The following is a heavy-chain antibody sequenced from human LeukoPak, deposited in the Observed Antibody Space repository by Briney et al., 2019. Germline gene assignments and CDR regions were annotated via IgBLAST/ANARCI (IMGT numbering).Heavy chain of an antibody. Sequence: KPSETLSLTCAVYGGSFSGYYWNWIRQPPEKGLEWIGYIYYSGSTNYNPSLKSRVTISVDTSKNQFSLKLSSVTAADTAVYYCARAISGSYSRAFDIRGQGTMVTVSS. CDR1: GGSFSGYY. D-gene: IGHD1-26*01. V-gene: IGHV4-59*01. CDR3: ARAISGSYSRAFDI. J-gene: IGHJ3*02. CDR2: IYYSGST.